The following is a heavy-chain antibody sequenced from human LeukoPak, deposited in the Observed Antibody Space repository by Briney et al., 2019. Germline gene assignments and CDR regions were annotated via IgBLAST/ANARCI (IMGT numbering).Heavy chain of an antibody. Sequence: ASVKVSCKASGYTFTGYYMHWVRQAPGQGLEWMGWISAYNGNTNYAQKLQGRVTMTTDTSTSTAYMELRSLRSDDTAVYYCARDRCSGGSCYSPYYYGMDVWGQGTTVTVSS. CDR2: ISAYNGNT. J-gene: IGHJ6*02. CDR3: ARDRCSGGSCYSPYYYGMDV. CDR1: GYTFTGYY. D-gene: IGHD2-15*01. V-gene: IGHV1-18*04.